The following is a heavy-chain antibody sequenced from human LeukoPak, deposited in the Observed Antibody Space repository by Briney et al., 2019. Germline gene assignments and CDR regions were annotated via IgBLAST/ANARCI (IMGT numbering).Heavy chain of an antibody. CDR3: ARVWGGYCSSTSCYGAFDI. D-gene: IGHD2-2*01. Sequence: GGSLRLSCAASGFTFDDYGMSWVRQAPGKGLEWVSGINWNGGSTGYADSVKGRVTISRDNAKNSLYLQMNSLRAEDTALYYCARVWGGYCSSTSCYGAFDIWGQGTMVTVSS. V-gene: IGHV3-20*04. CDR2: INWNGGST. J-gene: IGHJ3*02. CDR1: GFTFDDYG.